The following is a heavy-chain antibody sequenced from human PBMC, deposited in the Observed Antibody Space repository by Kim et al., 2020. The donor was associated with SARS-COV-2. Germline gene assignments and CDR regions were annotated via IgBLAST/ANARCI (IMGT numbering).Heavy chain of an antibody. V-gene: IGHV1-69*13. D-gene: IGHD6-13*01. J-gene: IGHJ4*02. Sequence: SVKVSCKASGGTFSSYAISWVRQAPGQGLEWMGGIIPIFGTANYAQKFQGRVTITADESTSTAYMELSSLRSEDTAVYYCARVHSSSPTGDDYWGQGTLVTVSS. CDR2: IIPIFGTA. CDR1: GGTFSSYA. CDR3: ARVHSSSPTGDDY.